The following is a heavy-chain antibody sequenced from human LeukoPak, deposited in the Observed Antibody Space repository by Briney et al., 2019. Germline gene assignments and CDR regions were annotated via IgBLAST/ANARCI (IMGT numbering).Heavy chain of an antibody. CDR3: ARTSYSSSWYPGLYYYYYMDV. CDR1: GYSISSGYY. V-gene: IGHV4-38-2*02. D-gene: IGHD6-13*01. Sequence: SETLSLTCTVSGYSISSGYYWGWIRQPPGKGLEWIGSIYHSGSTYYNPSLKSRVTISVDKSKNQFSLKLSSVTAADTAVYYCARTSYSSSWYPGLYYYYYMDVWGKGTTVTVSS. J-gene: IGHJ6*03. CDR2: IYHSGST.